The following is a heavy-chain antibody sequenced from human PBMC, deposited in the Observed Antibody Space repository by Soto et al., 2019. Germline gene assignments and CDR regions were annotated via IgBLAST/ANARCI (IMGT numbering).Heavy chain of an antibody. Sequence: GESLKISCKGSGYSFTSYWIGWVRQMPGKGLEWMGIIYPGDSDTRYSPSFQGQVTISADKSISTAYLQWSSLKASDTAMYYCARSSGRLPAAIVRDSSSWYGMDVWGQGTTVTVSS. CDR1: GYSFTSYW. CDR3: ARSSGRLPAAIVRDSSSWYGMDV. D-gene: IGHD6-13*01. CDR2: IYPGDSDT. V-gene: IGHV5-51*01. J-gene: IGHJ6*02.